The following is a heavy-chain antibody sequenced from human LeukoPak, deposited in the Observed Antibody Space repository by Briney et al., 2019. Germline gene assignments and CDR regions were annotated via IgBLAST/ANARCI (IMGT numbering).Heavy chain of an antibody. CDR1: GGSFSGYY. CDR2: INHSGST. D-gene: IGHD1-1*01. V-gene: IGHV4-34*01. Sequence: SETLSLTCAVYGGSFSGYYWSWIRQPPGKGLEWVGEINHSGSTNYNPSLKSRVTISVDTSKNQFSLKLSSVTAADTAVYYCARGRSWNETFDYWGQGTLVTVSS. J-gene: IGHJ4*02. CDR3: ARGRSWNETFDY.